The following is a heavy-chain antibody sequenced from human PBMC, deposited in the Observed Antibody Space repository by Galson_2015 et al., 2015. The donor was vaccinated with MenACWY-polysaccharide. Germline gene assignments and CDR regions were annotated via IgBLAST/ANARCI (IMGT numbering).Heavy chain of an antibody. CDR1: GYTFTGYY. Sequence: QSGAEVKKPGESLKISCKASGYTFTGYYMHWVRQAPGQGLEWMGWINPNSGGTNYAQKFQGRVTMTGDTSITTAYMELSSLRSDDTAVYYCARDRDGYNYYFEYWGQGTLVTVSS. J-gene: IGHJ4*02. D-gene: IGHD5-24*01. V-gene: IGHV1-2*02. CDR3: ARDRDGYNYYFEY. CDR2: INPNSGGT.